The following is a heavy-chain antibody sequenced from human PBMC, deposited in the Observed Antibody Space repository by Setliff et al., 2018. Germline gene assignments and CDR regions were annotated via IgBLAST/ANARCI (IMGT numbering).Heavy chain of an antibody. CDR2: IDWDDDK. CDR3: ARIQWRWNPSYYYYGMDV. Sequence: TLSLTCTVSGGSINNYHWNWIRQPPGKGLEWLARIDWDDDKYYSTSLKTRLTISKDTSKSQVVLTMTNMDPVDTATYYCARIQWRWNPSYYYYGMDVWGQGTTVTVSS. D-gene: IGHD1-1*01. J-gene: IGHJ6*02. V-gene: IGHV2-70*11. CDR1: GGSINNYHW.